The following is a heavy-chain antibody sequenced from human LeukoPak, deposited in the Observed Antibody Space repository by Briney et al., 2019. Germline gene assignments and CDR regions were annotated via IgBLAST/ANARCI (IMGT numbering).Heavy chain of an antibody. CDR3: ARDLGGGSYYYGMDV. J-gene: IGHJ6*02. CDR2: IYYSGST. Sequence: SETLSLTCTVSGGSISSGGYYWSWIRQHPGKGLGWIGYIYYSGSTYYNPSLKSRVTISVDASKNQFSLKLSSVTAADTAVYYCARDLGGGSYYYGMDVWGQGTTVTVSS. V-gene: IGHV4-31*03. CDR1: GGSISSGGYY. D-gene: IGHD3-16*01.